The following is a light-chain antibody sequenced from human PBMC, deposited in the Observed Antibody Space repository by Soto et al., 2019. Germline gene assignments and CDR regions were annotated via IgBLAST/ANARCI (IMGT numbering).Light chain of an antibody. V-gene: IGKV1-17*01. CDR2: AAS. CDR1: QGIRND. Sequence: IQMTPSTSSLSASVGDRVTITCRASQGIRNDVGWYQQKAGKAPKRLISAASNLQRGVPSRFSGSASGTEFTLTISSLQPKYYATYYCLHHNRYPRTFGEVTRLEIK. CDR3: LHHNRYPRT. J-gene: IGKJ2*02.